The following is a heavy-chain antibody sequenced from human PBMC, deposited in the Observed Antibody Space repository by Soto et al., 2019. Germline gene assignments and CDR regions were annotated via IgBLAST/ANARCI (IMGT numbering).Heavy chain of an antibody. V-gene: IGHV2-5*02. CDR3: AHIVVAGLGYYFDY. D-gene: IGHD6-19*01. CDR1: GFSLSSTRMA. Sequence: QITLKESGPTLVKPTQPLTLTCTFSGFSLSSTRMAVGWIRQPPGKALEWLALIHWDDDKRYSPFLKSRLTITKDTPTNQVVLTMSNMYPVDTARYYCAHIVVAGLGYYFDYWGQGTLVTVSS. CDR2: IHWDDDK. J-gene: IGHJ4*02.